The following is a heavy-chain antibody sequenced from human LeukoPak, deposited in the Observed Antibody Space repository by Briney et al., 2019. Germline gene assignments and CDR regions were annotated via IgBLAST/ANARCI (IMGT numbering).Heavy chain of an antibody. J-gene: IGHJ4*01. Sequence: GGSLRLSCAASGFTFSSYAMHWVRQAPGKGLEWVAVISYDGSNKYYADSVKGRFTISRDNSKNTLYLQMNSLRAEDTAVYYCACLRITVLGRPGGSTHFDYSG. CDR3: ACLRITVLGRPGGSTHFDY. CDR2: ISYDGSNK. D-gene: IGHD3-10*01. CDR1: GFTFSSYA. V-gene: IGHV3-30-3*01.